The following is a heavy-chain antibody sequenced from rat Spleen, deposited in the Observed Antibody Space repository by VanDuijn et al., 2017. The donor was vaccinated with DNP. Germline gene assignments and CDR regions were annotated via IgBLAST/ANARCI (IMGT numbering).Heavy chain of an antibody. V-gene: IGHV5-7*01. CDR2: ITYDGGST. J-gene: IGHJ2*01. CDR1: GFTFSDYN. D-gene: IGHD1-11*01. CDR3: ARGGRSYFDY. Sequence: EVQLVESGGGLVQPGRSLKLSCAASGFTFSDYNMAWVRQAPKKGLEWVATITYDGGSTYYRDSVKGRFTISRDNAKSTLYLQMDSLRSEDTATYYCARGGRSYFDYWGQGVMVTVSS.